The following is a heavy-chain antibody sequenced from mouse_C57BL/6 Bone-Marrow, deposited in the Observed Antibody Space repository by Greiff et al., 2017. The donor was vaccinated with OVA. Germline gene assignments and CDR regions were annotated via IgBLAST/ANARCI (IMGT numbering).Heavy chain of an antibody. J-gene: IGHJ3*01. CDR3: ARDHYGIFAY. D-gene: IGHD2-1*01. Sequence: EVHLVESGGGLVKPGGSLKLSCAASGFTFSSYAMSWVRQTPEKRLEWVATISDGGSYTYYPDNVKGRFTISRDNAKNNLYLQMSHLKSEDTAMYYCARDHYGIFAYWGQGTLVTVSA. CDR2: ISDGGSYT. V-gene: IGHV5-4*01. CDR1: GFTFSSYA.